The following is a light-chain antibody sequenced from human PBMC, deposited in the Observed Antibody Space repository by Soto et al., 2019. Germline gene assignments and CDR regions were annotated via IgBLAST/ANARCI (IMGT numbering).Light chain of an antibody. Sequence: QSVLSQPPSASGSPGQSVAVSCTGLSDDVGRYNYVSWYQQHPGKAPKLIIYEVSKRPSGVPDRFSGSKSGDTASLTVSGLKVEDEADYYCSAYSGRVHVIFGGGTKVTVL. V-gene: IGLV2-8*01. J-gene: IGLJ2*01. CDR2: EVS. CDR1: SDDVGRYNY. CDR3: SAYSGRVHVI.